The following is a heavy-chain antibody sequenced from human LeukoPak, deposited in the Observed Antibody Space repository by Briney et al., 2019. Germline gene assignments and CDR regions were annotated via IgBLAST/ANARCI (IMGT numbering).Heavy chain of an antibody. CDR1: GGSISSYY. CDR2: IYYSWST. CDR3: ARNSVLRFLEWFPVFDP. Sequence: PSETLSLTCTVSGGSISSYYWSWIRQPPGKGLEWIGYIYYSWSTNYNPSLKSRVTISVDTSKNLFSLKLSSVTAADTAVYYCARNSVLRFLEWFPVFDPWGQRTLGTVSS. V-gene: IGHV4-59*01. D-gene: IGHD3-3*01. J-gene: IGHJ5*02.